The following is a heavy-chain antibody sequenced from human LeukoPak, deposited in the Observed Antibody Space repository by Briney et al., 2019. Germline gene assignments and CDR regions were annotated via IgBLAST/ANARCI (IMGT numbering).Heavy chain of an antibody. CDR1: GFTFSSYG. J-gene: IGHJ4*02. D-gene: IGHD3-10*01. CDR2: ISSSSTYI. Sequence: PGGSLRLSCAASGFTFSSYGMNWVRQAPGKGLEWISAISSSSTYIYYADSVKGRFTISRDNAKNSLYLQMNSLRGEDTAVYYCASTMVRGVQFDYWGQGTLVTVSS. CDR3: ASTMVRGVQFDY. V-gene: IGHV3-21*01.